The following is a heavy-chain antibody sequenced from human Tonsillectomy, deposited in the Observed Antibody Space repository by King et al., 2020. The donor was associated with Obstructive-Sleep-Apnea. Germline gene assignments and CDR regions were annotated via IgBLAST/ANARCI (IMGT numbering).Heavy chain of an antibody. D-gene: IGHD5-18*01. V-gene: IGHV1-2*02. CDR2: INPSSGGT. CDR1: GYTFTGYY. J-gene: IGHJ5*02. CDR3: ARDWGYSYDVGPHNWFDP. Sequence: VQLVESGAEVQKPGASVKVSCKASGYTFTGYYMHWVRQAPGQGLEWMGWINPSSGGTNYAQKFQGRVTMTRDTSINTAYMELSRLRSDDTAVYYCARDWGYSYDVGPHNWFDPWGQGTLVTVSS.